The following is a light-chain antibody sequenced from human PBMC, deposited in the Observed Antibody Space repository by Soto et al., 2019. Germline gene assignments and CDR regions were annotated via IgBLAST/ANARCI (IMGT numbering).Light chain of an antibody. CDR1: QSVSRSY. CDR2: DAS. CDR3: QQRTDRPPWT. V-gene: IGKV3-11*01. J-gene: IGKJ1*01. Sequence: EVGLTQSPATLSLSPWERATLSCGASQSVSRSYLAWYQQKPGQAPRLLIFDASQRATGIPARFRGSGSGTDFTLSISSLEPEDFAVYYCQQRTDRPPWTFGQGTKVDIK.